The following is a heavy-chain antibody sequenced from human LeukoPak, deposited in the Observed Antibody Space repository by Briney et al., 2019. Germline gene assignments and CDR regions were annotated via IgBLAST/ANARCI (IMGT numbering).Heavy chain of an antibody. CDR2: IYPGDSDT. D-gene: IGHD3/OR15-3a*01. CDR3: ARTRGARDAFDL. Sequence: GESLKISCKASGFRFNRDWIGWGRQMPGKGLEWMGIIYPGDSDTRYSPSFQGQVTISADKSVSAAYLQWNSLKASDSGIYYCARTRGARDAFDLWGQGTMVTVSS. V-gene: IGHV5-51*01. CDR1: GFRFNRDW. J-gene: IGHJ3*01.